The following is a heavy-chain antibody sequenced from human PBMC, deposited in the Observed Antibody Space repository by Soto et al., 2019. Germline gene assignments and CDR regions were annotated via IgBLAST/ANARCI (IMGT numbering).Heavy chain of an antibody. J-gene: IGHJ4*02. V-gene: IGHV3-23*01. Sequence: EVQLLESGGGLVQPGGSLRLSCAASGFSFSTYTMSWVRRAPGKGLEWVSAISGSGGSPSYADSVQGRFTISRDNPKNTLYLQMNSLRAEDTAVYYCAKARCTTSNCYVPDYWGQGTLVIVSS. CDR1: GFSFSTYT. CDR3: AKARCTTSNCYVPDY. CDR2: ISGSGGSP. D-gene: IGHD2-8*01.